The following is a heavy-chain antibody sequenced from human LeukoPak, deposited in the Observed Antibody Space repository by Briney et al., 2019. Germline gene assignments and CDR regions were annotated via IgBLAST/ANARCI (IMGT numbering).Heavy chain of an antibody. CDR2: IFYTGGT. V-gene: IGHV4-59*01. J-gene: IGHJ4*02. CDR1: GGSISNYY. Sequence: SETLSLTCTLSGGSISNYYWNWIRQPPGKGLEWVGYIFYTGGTNYNPSLKSRVTISEDTSKNQFSLKLTSVTAADMAVYYCARASWAYSPFDSWGQGTLVTVSS. D-gene: IGHD2-21*01. CDR3: ARASWAYSPFDS.